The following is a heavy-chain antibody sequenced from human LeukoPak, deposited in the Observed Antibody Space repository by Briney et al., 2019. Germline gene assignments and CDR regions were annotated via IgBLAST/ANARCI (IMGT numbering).Heavy chain of an antibody. CDR1: ECSVGSNY. V-gene: IGHV3-66*01. CDR3: AELGITMIGGV. CDR2: IYSGGST. Sequence: GGSLRLSCAASECSVGSNYMTWVREAPGKGLEWVSLIYSGGSTYYADSVKGRFTISRDNSKNTLYLQMNSLRAEDTAVYYCAELGITMIGGVWGKGTTVTISS. J-gene: IGHJ6*04. D-gene: IGHD3-10*02.